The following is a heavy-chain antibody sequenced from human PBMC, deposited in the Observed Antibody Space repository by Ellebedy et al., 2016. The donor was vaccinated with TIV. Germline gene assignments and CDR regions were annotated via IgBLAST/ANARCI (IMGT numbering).Heavy chain of an antibody. D-gene: IGHD2-2*01. CDR3: AKDSYCSTSSCYGAPHFDS. V-gene: IGHV3-23*01. CDR1: RFTFSSYA. Sequence: GESLKISCAASRFTFSSYAMSWVRQAPGKGLEWVSAISGSGGSTYYADSVKGRFTISRDNSKNTLDLQMNSLRAEDTAVYYCAKDSYCSTSSCYGAPHFDSWGQGTLVTVSS. J-gene: IGHJ4*02. CDR2: ISGSGGST.